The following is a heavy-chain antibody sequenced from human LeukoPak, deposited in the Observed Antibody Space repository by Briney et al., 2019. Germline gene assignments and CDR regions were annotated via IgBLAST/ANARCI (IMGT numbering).Heavy chain of an antibody. J-gene: IGHJ4*02. CDR2: IYYSGST. CDR3: ARRRPSHYFDY. V-gene: IGHV4-39*01. CDR1: GGSISSSSYY. Sequence: SETLSLTCTVCGGSISSSSYYWGWIRQPPGKGLEWIGSIYYSGSTYYNPSLKSRVTISVDTSKNQFPLKLSSVTAADTAVYYCARRRPSHYFDYWGQGTLVTVSS.